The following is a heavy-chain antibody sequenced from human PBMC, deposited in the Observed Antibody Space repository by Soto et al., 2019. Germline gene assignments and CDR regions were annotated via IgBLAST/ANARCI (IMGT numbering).Heavy chain of an antibody. Sequence: SETLSLTCTVSGGSISSYYWIWIRQPPGKGLELIGYIYYSGSANYNPSLKSRVTISVDTSKNQFSLKLSSVTAADTAVYYCARAYSYGYGLYFDYWGQGTLVTVSS. D-gene: IGHD5-18*01. CDR1: GGSISSYY. CDR2: IYYSGSA. V-gene: IGHV4-59*08. CDR3: ARAYSYGYGLYFDY. J-gene: IGHJ4*02.